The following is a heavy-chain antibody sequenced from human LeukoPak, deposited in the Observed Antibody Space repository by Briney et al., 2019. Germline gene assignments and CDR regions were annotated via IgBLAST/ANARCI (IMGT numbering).Heavy chain of an antibody. CDR1: GGSISSGGYS. CDR2: IYYSGST. J-gene: IGHJ6*03. V-gene: IGHV4-39*07. CDR3: ARERGGAKTTVTNKVYYYMDV. D-gene: IGHD4-17*01. Sequence: PSETLSLTCAVSGGSISSGGYSWSWIRQPPGKGLEWIGSIYYSGSTYYNPSLKSRVTISVDTSKNQFSLKLSSVTAADTAVYYCARERGGAKTTVTNKVYYYMDVWGKGTTVTVSS.